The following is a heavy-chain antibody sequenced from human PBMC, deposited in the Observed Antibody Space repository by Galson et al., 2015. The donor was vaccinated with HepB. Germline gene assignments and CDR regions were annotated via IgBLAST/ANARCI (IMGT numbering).Heavy chain of an antibody. V-gene: IGHV3-23*01. CDR1: GFSVDSRA. CDR2: ISNNAGKT. CDR3: AKDHPSSGWPAFDY. Sequence: SLRLSCAVSGFSVDSRAMSWVRQAPGKSLEWLSSISNNAGKTYYAGSVRGRFTISRDESTNSVFLQMDSLRADDTAVYYCAKDHPSSGWPAFDYWSQGSRVTVSS. D-gene: IGHD6-19*01. J-gene: IGHJ4*02.